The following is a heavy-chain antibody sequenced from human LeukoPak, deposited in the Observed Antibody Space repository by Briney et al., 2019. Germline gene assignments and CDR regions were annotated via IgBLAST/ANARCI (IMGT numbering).Heavy chain of an antibody. CDR3: ARDTYYYGSGSYYFDY. Sequence: SETLSLTCTLSGGSISSYSWSWIRQPPGKGLEWIGYIYYSGSTNYNPSLKSRVTISVDTSKNQFSLKLSSVTAADTAVYYCARDTYYYGSGSYYFDYWGQGTLVTVSS. D-gene: IGHD3-10*01. V-gene: IGHV4-59*12. CDR2: IYYSGST. J-gene: IGHJ4*02. CDR1: GGSISSYS.